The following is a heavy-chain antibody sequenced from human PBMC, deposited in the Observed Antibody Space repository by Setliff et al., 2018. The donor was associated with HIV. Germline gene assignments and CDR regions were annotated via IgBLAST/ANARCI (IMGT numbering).Heavy chain of an antibody. CDR1: GDSISGYY. D-gene: IGHD3-10*01. Sequence: SETLSLTCTVSGDSISGYYWSWIRQPPGKGLEWIGYIYYSGSTNYNPSLKSRVTISVDTSKNQFSLKLSSVTAADTAVYYCASLDGSESPYIYYYYMDVWGKGTAVTVSS. V-gene: IGHV4-59*08. CDR3: ASLDGSESPYIYYYYMDV. CDR2: IYYSGST. J-gene: IGHJ6*03.